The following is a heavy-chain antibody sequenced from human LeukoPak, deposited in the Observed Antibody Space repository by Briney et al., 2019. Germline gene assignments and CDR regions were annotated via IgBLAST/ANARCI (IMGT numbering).Heavy chain of an antibody. CDR1: GGTFNNYA. V-gene: IGHV1-69*13. CDR2: IIPVLGTA. Sequence: GASVKVSCKASGGTFNNYAIIWVRQAPGQGLEWMGGIIPVLGTAKYAQEFQGRVTITADESTTTAYMELSSLKSEDTAVYFCARDRKCNSTSCMVDIYGEYLGDAFDIWGQGTKAAVSS. CDR3: ARDRKCNSTSCMVDIYGEYLGDAFDI. D-gene: IGHD2-2*01. J-gene: IGHJ3*02.